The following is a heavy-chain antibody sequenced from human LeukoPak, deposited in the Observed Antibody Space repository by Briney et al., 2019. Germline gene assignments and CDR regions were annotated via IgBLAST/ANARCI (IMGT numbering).Heavy chain of an antibody. CDR1: EFTFSSYS. CDR3: ARVPYYGSGYYFDY. J-gene: IGHJ4*02. D-gene: IGHD3-10*01. CDR2: ISSSSSYI. Sequence: PGGSLRLSCAASEFTFSSYSMNWVRQAPGKGLEWVSSISSSSSYIYYADSVKGRFTISRDNAKNSLYLQMNGLRAEDTAVYYCARVPYYGSGYYFDYWGQGILVTVSS. V-gene: IGHV3-21*01.